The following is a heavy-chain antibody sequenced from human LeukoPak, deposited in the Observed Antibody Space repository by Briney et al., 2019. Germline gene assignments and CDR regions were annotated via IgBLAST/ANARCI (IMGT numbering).Heavy chain of an antibody. CDR2: IGSSGGGI. D-gene: IGHD7-27*01. Sequence: GGSLRLSCAASGFTFSTYTMYWVRHPPGKGLEWVSIIGSSGGGIHYADSVKGRFTISRDNSKNALYLQMNSLRVEDTAVYYCAVDPNWGTHSWGQGVLVTVSS. CDR3: AVDPNWGTHS. J-gene: IGHJ4*02. V-gene: IGHV3-23*01. CDR1: GFTFSTYT.